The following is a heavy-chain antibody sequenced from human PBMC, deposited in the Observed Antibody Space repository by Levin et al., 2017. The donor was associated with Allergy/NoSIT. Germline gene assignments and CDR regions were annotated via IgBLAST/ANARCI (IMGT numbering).Heavy chain of an antibody. CDR2: VGST. CDR1: GAPVRSNSYY. Sequence: KSSETLSLTCTVSGAPVRSNSYYWSWIRQPPGKGLEWIAYVGSTNYNPSLKSRVTISIDTSKNQFSLKLNSVTPADTAVYYCARTTIASASDYWGQGTLVTVSS. V-gene: IGHV4-61*01. CDR3: ARTTIASASDY. J-gene: IGHJ4*02. D-gene: IGHD6-13*01.